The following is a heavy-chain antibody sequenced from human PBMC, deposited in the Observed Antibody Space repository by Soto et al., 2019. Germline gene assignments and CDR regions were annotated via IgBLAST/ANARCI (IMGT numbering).Heavy chain of an antibody. V-gene: IGHV1-18*04. CDR3: AAFKLRFLEWLTYGMDV. D-gene: IGHD3-3*01. CDR1: GYTFTSYG. CDR2: ISAYNGNT. Sequence: ASVKVSCKASGYTFTSYGISWLRQAPGQGLEWMGWISAYNGNTNYAQKLQGRVTMTTDTSTSTAYMELRSLRSDDTAVYYCAAFKLRFLEWLTYGMDVWGQGTTVTVSS. J-gene: IGHJ6*02.